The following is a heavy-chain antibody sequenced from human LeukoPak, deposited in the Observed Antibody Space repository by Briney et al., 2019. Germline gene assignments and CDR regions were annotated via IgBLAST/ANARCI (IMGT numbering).Heavy chain of an antibody. J-gene: IGHJ4*02. Sequence: GGSLRLSCAASGFTFSSYAMSWVRQAPGKGLEWASAISGSGGSTYYADSVKGRFTISRDNSKNTLYLQMNSLRAEDTAVYYCAKDGRGSSWYKVGFDYWGQGTLVTVSS. D-gene: IGHD6-13*01. CDR3: AKDGRGSSWYKVGFDY. CDR2: ISGSGGST. CDR1: GFTFSSYA. V-gene: IGHV3-23*01.